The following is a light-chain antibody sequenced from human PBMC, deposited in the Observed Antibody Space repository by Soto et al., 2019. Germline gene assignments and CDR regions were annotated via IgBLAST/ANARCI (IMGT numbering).Light chain of an antibody. J-gene: IGLJ3*02. V-gene: IGLV2-14*01. CDR1: SSDIGGYKY. Sequence: QSVLTQPASVSGSPGQSITISCTGTSSDIGGYKYVSWYQQHPGKAPKLMIYEVSNRPSGVSNRFSGSKSGNTASLTISGLQAEDEADYYCSSYTTNTPLVFGGGTKLTVL. CDR2: EVS. CDR3: SSYTTNTPLV.